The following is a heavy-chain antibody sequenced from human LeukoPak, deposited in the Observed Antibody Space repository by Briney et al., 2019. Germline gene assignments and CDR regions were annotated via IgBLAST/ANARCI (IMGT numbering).Heavy chain of an antibody. V-gene: IGHV3-21*01. Sequence: GGSLRLSCAASGFTFSSYSMNWVRRAPGKGLEWVSSISSSSSYIYYADSVKGRFTISRDNAKNSLYLQMNSLRAEDTAVYYCARDLTIVVVVAATYGMDVWGQGTTVTVSS. D-gene: IGHD2-15*01. CDR3: ARDLTIVVVVAATYGMDV. CDR2: ISSSSSYI. J-gene: IGHJ6*02. CDR1: GFTFSSYS.